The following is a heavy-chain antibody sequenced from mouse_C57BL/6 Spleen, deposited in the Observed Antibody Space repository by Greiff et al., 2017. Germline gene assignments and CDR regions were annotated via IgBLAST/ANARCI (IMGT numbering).Heavy chain of an antibody. CDR3: ARPDSSGYDAMDY. Sequence: LQQSGASVKISCKASGYAFSSYWMNWVKQRPGKGLEWIGQIYPGDGDTNYNGKFKGKATLTADKSSSTAYMQLSSLTSEDSAVYFCARPDSSGYDAMDYWGQGTSVTVSS. V-gene: IGHV1-80*01. D-gene: IGHD3-2*02. J-gene: IGHJ4*01. CDR2: IYPGDGDT. CDR1: GYAFSSYW.